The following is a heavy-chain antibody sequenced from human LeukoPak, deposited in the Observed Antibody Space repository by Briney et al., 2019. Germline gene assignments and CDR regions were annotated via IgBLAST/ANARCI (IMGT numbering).Heavy chain of an antibody. V-gene: IGHV1-2*02. Sequence: RASVKVSCKASGYTFTAYYIHWVRQAPGQGLEWMGWINPNSGGTNYAQKFQGRVTMTRETSISTAFMELSRLRSDDTAVYYCARIARYDSSGYYYDYWGQGTLVTVSS. J-gene: IGHJ4*02. CDR2: INPNSGGT. CDR1: GYTFTAYY. D-gene: IGHD3-22*01. CDR3: ARIARYDSSGYYYDY.